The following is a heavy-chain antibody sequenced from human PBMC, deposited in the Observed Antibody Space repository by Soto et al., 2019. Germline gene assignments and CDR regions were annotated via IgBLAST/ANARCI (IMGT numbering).Heavy chain of an antibody. D-gene: IGHD2-15*01. V-gene: IGHV4-38-2*01. CDR3: ARGPTVVVAATRTLDY. J-gene: IGHJ4*02. CDR1: GYSISSGYY. Sequence: PSETLSLTCAVSGYSISSGYYWGWIRQPPGKGLEWIGSIYHSGSTYYNPSLKSRVTISVDTSKNQFSLKLSSVTAADTAVYYCARGPTVVVAATRTLDYWGQGTLVTVSS. CDR2: IYHSGST.